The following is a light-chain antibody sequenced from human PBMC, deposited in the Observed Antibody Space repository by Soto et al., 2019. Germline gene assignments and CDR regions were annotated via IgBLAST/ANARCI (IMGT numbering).Light chain of an antibody. CDR3: ISYTGSSTSYV. V-gene: IGLV2-14*01. CDR1: SSDVGGYNF. J-gene: IGLJ1*01. CDR2: EVS. Sequence: QSALTQPASVSGSPGQSITISCTGTSSDVGGYNFVSWFLHHPGKAPKLMIYEVSNRPSGVSNRFSGSKSANTASLTISGLQAEDEAYYYCISYTGSSTSYVFGSWTKVTVL.